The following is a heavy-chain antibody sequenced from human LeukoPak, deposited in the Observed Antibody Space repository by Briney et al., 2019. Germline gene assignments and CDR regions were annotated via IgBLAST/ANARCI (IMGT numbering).Heavy chain of an antibody. D-gene: IGHD6-13*01. Sequence: APVKVSCKVSGYTLTELSMHWVRQAPGKGLEGMGGFDPEDGETIYAQKFQGRVTMTEDTSTDTAYMELSSLRSEDTAVYYCATGYSSSWYIDYWGQGTLVTVSS. CDR3: ATGYSSSWYIDY. CDR1: GYTLTELS. J-gene: IGHJ4*02. V-gene: IGHV1-24*01. CDR2: FDPEDGET.